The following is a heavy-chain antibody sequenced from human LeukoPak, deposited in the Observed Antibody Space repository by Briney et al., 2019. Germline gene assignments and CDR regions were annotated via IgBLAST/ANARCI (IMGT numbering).Heavy chain of an antibody. V-gene: IGHV4-59*01. CDR3: ARGFWFGELYYYYYMDV. Sequence: SETLSLTCAVYGGSFSGYYWSWIRQPPGKGLEWIGYIYYSGSTNYNPSLKSRVTISVDTSKNQFSLKLSSVTAADTAVYYCARGFWFGELYYYYYMDVWGKGTTVTISS. CDR2: IYYSGST. D-gene: IGHD3-10*01. J-gene: IGHJ6*03. CDR1: GGSFSGYY.